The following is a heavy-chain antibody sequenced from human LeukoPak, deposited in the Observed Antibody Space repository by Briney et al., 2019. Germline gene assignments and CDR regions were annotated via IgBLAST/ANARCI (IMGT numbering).Heavy chain of an antibody. CDR1: GYTFTGYY. J-gene: IGHJ1*01. D-gene: IGHD6-19*01. V-gene: IGHV1-2*04. CDR2: INPNSGGT. Sequence: ASVKVSCKASGYTFTGYYMHWVRQAPGHGLEWMGWINPNSGGTNYAQKFQGWVTMTRDTSISTAYMELSRLRSDDTAVYYCAINSDSSGPNGDFQHWGQGTLVTVSS. CDR3: AINSDSSGPNGDFQH.